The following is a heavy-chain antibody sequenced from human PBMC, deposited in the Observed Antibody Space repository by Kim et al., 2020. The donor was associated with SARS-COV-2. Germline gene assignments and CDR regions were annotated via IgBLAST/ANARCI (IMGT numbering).Heavy chain of an antibody. CDR1: GGSISSSSYY. CDR3: ARQGYYSNLHCNGGSCPTRFDS. CDR2: IYYSGST. V-gene: IGHV4-39*01. J-gene: IGHJ4*02. D-gene: IGHD2-15*01. Sequence: SETLSLTCTVSGGSISSSSYYWGWIRQPPGKGLEWIGSIYYSGSTYYNPSLKSRVTISVDTSKNQFSLKLSSVTAADSAVYYCARQGYYSNLHCNGGSCPTRFDSWGQGTLVTVSS.